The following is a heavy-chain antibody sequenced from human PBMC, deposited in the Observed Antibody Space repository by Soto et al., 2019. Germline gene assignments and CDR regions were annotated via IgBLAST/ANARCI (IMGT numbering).Heavy chain of an antibody. CDR2: IIPIFGTA. D-gene: IGHD3-16*02. J-gene: IGHJ6*02. CDR1: GGTFSSYA. V-gene: IGHV1-69*13. Sequence: ASVKVSCKASGGTFSSYAISWVRQAPGQGLEWMGGIIPIFGTANYAQKFQGRVTITADESTSTAYMELSSLRSEDTAVYYCARSIMITFGGVIVNYYYGMDVWGQGTTVTVSS. CDR3: ARSIMITFGGVIVNYYYGMDV.